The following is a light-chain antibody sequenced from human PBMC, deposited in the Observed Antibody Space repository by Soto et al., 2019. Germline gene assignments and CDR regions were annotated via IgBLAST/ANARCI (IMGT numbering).Light chain of an antibody. V-gene: IGLV2-8*01. CDR2: DVS. J-gene: IGLJ1*01. CDR1: SSDVGGYNH. CDR3: SAYAGSNSLV. Sequence: QSALTQPPSASGSLGQSVTISCTGTSSDVGGYNHVSWYQQHPGKAPKLLIYDVSYRPSGVPDRFSGSKSGNTASLTVSGLQAEDETDYYCSAYAGSNSLVFGTGTKVTVL.